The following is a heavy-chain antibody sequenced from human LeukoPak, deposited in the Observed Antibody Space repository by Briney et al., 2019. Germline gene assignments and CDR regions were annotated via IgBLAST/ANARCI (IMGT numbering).Heavy chain of an antibody. D-gene: IGHD1-26*01. J-gene: IGHJ4*02. CDR2: IYSGGRT. CDR3: ARDEATNFDY. Sequence: GGSLRLSCAASGFTVSSTYMSWVRQAPGKGLEWVSVIYSGGRTDYADSVKGRFTISRDNSKNTLYLQLNSLRAEDTAVYYCARDEATNFDYWGQGTLVTVSS. CDR1: GFTVSSTY. V-gene: IGHV3-66*01.